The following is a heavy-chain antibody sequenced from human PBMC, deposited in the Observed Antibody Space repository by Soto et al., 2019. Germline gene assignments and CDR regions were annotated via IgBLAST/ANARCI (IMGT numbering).Heavy chain of an antibody. Sequence: PSETLSLTCTVSGGSTSSGGYYWSWIRQHPGKGLEWIGYIYYSGSTYYNPSLKSRVTISVDRSKDQFSLKLSSVTAADTAVYYCARALTSYNPRSSSYYYYSMDVWGQGTTVTVSS. V-gene: IGHV4-31*03. CDR2: IYYSGST. J-gene: IGHJ6*02. CDR3: ARALTSYNPRSSSYYYYSMDV. D-gene: IGHD3-16*01. CDR1: GGSTSSGGYY.